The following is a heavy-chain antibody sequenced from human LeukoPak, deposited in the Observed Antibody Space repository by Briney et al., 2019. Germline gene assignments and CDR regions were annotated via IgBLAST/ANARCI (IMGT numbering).Heavy chain of an antibody. CDR2: ISHSGAS. J-gene: IGHJ3*02. CDR3: ARHDPHHAFDI. CDR1: GGFVSRES. V-gene: IGHV4-59*08. Sequence: SETLSLTCTVSGGFVSRESWTWIRQFPDKRLEWIGYISHSGASDYKPSLESRVTISVDTSKNQFSLKLSSVTAADTAVYYCARHDPHHAFDIWGQGTMVTVSS. D-gene: IGHD1-14*01.